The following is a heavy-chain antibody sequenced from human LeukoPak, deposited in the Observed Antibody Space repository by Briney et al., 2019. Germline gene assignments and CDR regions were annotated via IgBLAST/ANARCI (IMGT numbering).Heavy chain of an antibody. Sequence: SQTLSLTCAISGDSFSSNSAAWNWIRQSPSRGLEWLGRTYYRSKWYNDYAVSVKSRITINPDTSKNQFSLQLNSVTPEDTAVYYWAKVVVVTAIPYYFDHWGQGTLVTVSS. J-gene: IGHJ4*02. CDR1: GDSFSSNSAA. D-gene: IGHD2-21*02. V-gene: IGHV6-1*01. CDR3: AKVVVVTAIPYYFDH. CDR2: TYYRSKWYN.